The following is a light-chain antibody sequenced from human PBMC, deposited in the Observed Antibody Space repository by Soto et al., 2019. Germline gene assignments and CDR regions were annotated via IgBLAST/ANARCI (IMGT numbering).Light chain of an antibody. V-gene: IGLV2-14*03. CDR1: SSDIGAYNF. CDR2: DVN. CDR3: TSWTTSTTMI. Sequence: QSVLTQPAPVSGSPGQSITISCTGTSSDIGAYNFVSWYQQHPGKAPKLMLYDVNIRPSGVSNRFSGSKSGNTASLTISGLQAEDEADYYCTSWTTSTTMIFGGGTKLTV. J-gene: IGLJ2*01.